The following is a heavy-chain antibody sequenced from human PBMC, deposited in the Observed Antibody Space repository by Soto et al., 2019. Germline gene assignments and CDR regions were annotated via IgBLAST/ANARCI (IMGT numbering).Heavy chain of an antibody. CDR3: ASPTLGAFDI. J-gene: IGHJ3*02. D-gene: IGHD3-16*01. Sequence: SSETLSLTCTVSCGSISSSNYFWGWIRQPPGKGLEWIGSIYYSGSTSYNSSLKSRVTISVDTSKNQFSLRLSSVTAADTAVYYCASPTLGAFDIWGQGTMVTVSS. CDR2: IYYSGST. CDR1: CGSISSSNYF. V-gene: IGHV4-39*01.